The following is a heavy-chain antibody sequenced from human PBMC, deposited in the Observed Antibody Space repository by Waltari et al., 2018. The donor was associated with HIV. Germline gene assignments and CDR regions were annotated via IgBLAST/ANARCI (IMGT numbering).Heavy chain of an antibody. Sequence: QVQLQESGPGLVTPSETLSLTCTVSGGSISSYYRSWIRQPPGKGLEWIGYIYYSGSTNYNPSLKSRVTISVDTSKNQFSLKLSSVTAADTAVYYCARDGRYSGYDHGMDVWGQGTTVTVSS. CDR2: IYYSGST. D-gene: IGHD5-12*01. J-gene: IGHJ6*02. CDR1: GGSISSYY. V-gene: IGHV4-59*01. CDR3: ARDGRYSGYDHGMDV.